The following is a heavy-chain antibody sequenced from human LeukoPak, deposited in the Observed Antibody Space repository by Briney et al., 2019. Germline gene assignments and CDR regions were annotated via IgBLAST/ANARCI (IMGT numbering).Heavy chain of an antibody. V-gene: IGHV3-53*01. D-gene: IGHD3-16*01. J-gene: IGHJ4*02. CDR2: IYSGGST. CDR1: GFTVSSNY. CDR3: ASSPPLREEYPGGY. Sequence: GGSLRLSCAASGFTVSSNYMSWVRQAPGKGLEWVSVIYSGGSTYYADSVKGRFTISRDNSKNTLYLQMNSLRAEDTAVYYCASSPPLREEYPGGYWGQGTLVTVSS.